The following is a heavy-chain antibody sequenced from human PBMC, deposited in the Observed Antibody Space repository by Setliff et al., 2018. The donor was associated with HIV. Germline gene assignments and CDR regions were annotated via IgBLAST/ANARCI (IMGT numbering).Heavy chain of an antibody. V-gene: IGHV1-46*01. D-gene: IGHD3-3*01. CDR1: GYSFSNYY. Sequence: ASVKVSCKTSGYSFSNYYLLWVRQSPGQGLEWMGVINPAGGRPTYAQKFQGRVTMTSDKSTSTVHMELTSLTSDDTAVYYCARRFYTLLSGYYTDLWGQGTQVT. CDR3: ARRFYTLLSGYYTDL. CDR2: INPAGGRP. J-gene: IGHJ4*02.